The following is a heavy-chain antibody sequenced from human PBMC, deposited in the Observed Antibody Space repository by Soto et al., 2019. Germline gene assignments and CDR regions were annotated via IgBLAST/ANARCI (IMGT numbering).Heavy chain of an antibody. CDR3: ATGFGDSFDY. V-gene: IGHV3-66*01. D-gene: IGHD3-10*01. CDR2: IYSGGST. CDR1: GFTVSSNY. Sequence: GGSLRLSCAASGFTVSSNYMSWVRQAPGKGLEWVSAIYSGGSTHYADSVKGRFTISRDKSMNTLYLQMNSLRAEDTAVYYCATGFGDSFDYWGQGTLVTVSS. J-gene: IGHJ4*02.